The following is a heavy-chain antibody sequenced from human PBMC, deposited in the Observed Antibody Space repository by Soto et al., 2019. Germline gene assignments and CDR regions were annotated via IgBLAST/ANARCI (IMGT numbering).Heavy chain of an antibody. V-gene: IGHV3-33*06. CDR1: GFTFSRYG. D-gene: IGHD6-13*01. CDR3: AKDRSSSLDAMDV. Sequence: PGGSLRLSCAASGFTFSRYGMHWVCQAPDKGLEWVAVIFYDGSDDHYADSVKGRFTISRDNSNNTLYLQLNSLRPEDTAVYYCAKDRSSSLDAMDVWGQGTTVTVSS. CDR2: IFYDGSDD. J-gene: IGHJ6*02.